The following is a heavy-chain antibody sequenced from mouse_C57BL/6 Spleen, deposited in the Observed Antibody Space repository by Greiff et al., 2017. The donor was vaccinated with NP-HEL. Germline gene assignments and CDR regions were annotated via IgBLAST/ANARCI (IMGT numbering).Heavy chain of an antibody. CDR1: GFTFSDYG. CDR2: NSSGSSTI. Sequence: EVKVEESGGGLVKPGGSLKLSCAASGFTFSDYGMHWVRQAPEKGLEWVAYNSSGSSTIYYADTVKGRFTISRDNAKNTLFLQMTSLRSEDTAMYYCARLDIDDYWGQGTTLTVSS. D-gene: IGHD1-3*01. J-gene: IGHJ2*01. V-gene: IGHV5-17*01. CDR3: ARLDIDDY.